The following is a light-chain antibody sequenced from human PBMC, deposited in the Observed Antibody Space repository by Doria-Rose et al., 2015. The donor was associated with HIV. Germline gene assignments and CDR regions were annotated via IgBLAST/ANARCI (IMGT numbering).Light chain of an antibody. Sequence: DIRVTQSPSSLSAPVGDRVTITCRASQNINRFLNWYQQKPGKVPRVLIYAASSLQSGVPSRFSGSGSGTDFTLTISSLQPEDFATYYCQQSFSTPRTFGQGTKVEIK. V-gene: IGKV1-39*01. CDR2: AAS. CDR3: QQSFSTPRT. J-gene: IGKJ1*01. CDR1: QNINRF.